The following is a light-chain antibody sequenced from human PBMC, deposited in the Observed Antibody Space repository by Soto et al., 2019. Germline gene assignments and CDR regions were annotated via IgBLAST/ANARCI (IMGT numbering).Light chain of an antibody. CDR1: QSFSNW. Sequence: DIQMTQSPSTLSASVGDTVTITCRASQSFSNWLAWYHQKPGKAPTFLIYKATTLESGVPSSFRGSGSGTDSTPTISSLQPDDVATYYCQHYNSYSWTFGQGTKVEIK. V-gene: IGKV1-5*03. CDR2: KAT. J-gene: IGKJ1*01. CDR3: QHYNSYSWT.